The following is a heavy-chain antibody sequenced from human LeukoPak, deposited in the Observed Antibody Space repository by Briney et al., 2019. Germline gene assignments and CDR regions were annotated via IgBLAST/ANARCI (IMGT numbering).Heavy chain of an antibody. D-gene: IGHD3-22*01. J-gene: IGHJ4*02. CDR3: ARDMKGDYYDSSGYSDY. CDR2: IKQDGSEK. Sequence: GSLRLSCAASGFTFSSYWMSWVRQAPGKGLEWVANIKQDGSEKYYVDSVEGRFTISRDNAKNSLYLQMNSLRAEDTAVYYCARDMKGDYYDSSGYSDYWGQGTLVTVSS. V-gene: IGHV3-7*01. CDR1: GFTFSSYW.